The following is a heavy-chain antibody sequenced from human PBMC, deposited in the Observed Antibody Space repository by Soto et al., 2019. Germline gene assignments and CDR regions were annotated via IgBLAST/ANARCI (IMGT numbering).Heavy chain of an antibody. D-gene: IGHD3-10*01. J-gene: IGHJ6*03. Sequence: GGSLRLSCAASGFTFSNAWMSWVRQAPGKGLEWVGRIKSKTDGGTTDYAAPVKGRFTISRDDSKNTLYLQMNSLKTEDTAVYYCTTDRLKADYGSGSLSNYYYYYYMDVWGKGTTVTVSS. CDR3: TTDRLKADYGSGSLSNYYYYYYMDV. CDR1: GFTFSNAW. V-gene: IGHV3-15*01. CDR2: IKSKTDGGTT.